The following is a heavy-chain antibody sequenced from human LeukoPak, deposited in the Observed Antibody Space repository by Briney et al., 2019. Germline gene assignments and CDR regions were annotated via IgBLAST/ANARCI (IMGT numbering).Heavy chain of an antibody. CDR1: GFTFNSYS. CDR3: ARGITIFGVVDTLDY. D-gene: IGHD3-3*01. J-gene: IGHJ4*02. Sequence: GGSLRLSCAASGFTFNSYSMNWVRQAPGKGLEWVSSISSSSSYIYYADSVKGRFTISRDNAKNSLYLQMNSLRAEDTAVYYCARGITIFGVVDTLDYWGQGTLVTVSS. CDR2: ISSSSSYI. V-gene: IGHV3-21*01.